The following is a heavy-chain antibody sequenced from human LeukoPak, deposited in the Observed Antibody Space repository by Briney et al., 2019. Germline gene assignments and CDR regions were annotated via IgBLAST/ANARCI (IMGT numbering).Heavy chain of an antibody. Sequence: GRSLRLSCAASGFTFSSYGMHWVRQAPGKGLEWVAVISYDGSNKYYADSVKGRFTISRDNSKNTLYLQMNSLRAEDTAVYYCAKKGCSGGSCYNAYYFGYWGQGTLVTVSS. CDR2: ISYDGSNK. CDR3: AKKGCSGGSCYNAYYFGY. V-gene: IGHV3-30*18. J-gene: IGHJ4*02. CDR1: GFTFSSYG. D-gene: IGHD2-15*01.